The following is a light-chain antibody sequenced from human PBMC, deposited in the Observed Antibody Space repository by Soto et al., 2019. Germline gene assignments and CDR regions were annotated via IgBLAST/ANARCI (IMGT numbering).Light chain of an antibody. V-gene: IGKV3-20*01. CDR3: QQYGSSSWT. CDR2: GAS. J-gene: IGKJ1*01. CDR1: QSFTSSS. Sequence: EIVLTQSPGTLSLSPGERATLFCRASQSFTSSSIAWHQQRPGQAPRLLIYGASSRATGIPDRFSGSGSGTEFTLTISRLEPEDFAVYYCQQYGSSSWTFGQGTKVDIK.